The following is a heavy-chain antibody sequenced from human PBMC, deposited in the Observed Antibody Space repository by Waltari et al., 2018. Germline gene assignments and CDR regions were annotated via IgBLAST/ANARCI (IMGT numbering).Heavy chain of an antibody. Sequence: QLQLQESGPGLVKPSETLSLACPVSGGSISSGSYYWGWTRQPPGKGLEWIGTIYYSGSTYYNPSLKSRLTISVDTSKNQFSLNLSSVTAADTAVYYCASYNWNYAWFDPWGQGTLVTVSS. J-gene: IGHJ5*02. CDR2: IYYSGST. D-gene: IGHD1-7*01. CDR1: GGSISSGSYY. CDR3: ASYNWNYAWFDP. V-gene: IGHV4-39*07.